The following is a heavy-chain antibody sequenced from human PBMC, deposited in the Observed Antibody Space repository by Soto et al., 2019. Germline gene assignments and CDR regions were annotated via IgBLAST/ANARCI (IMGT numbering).Heavy chain of an antibody. CDR3: ARDRYYYDSSGYSDYYYGIDV. V-gene: IGHV3-33*01. Sequence: QVQLVESGGGVVQPGRSLRLSCAASGFTFSSYGMHWVRQAPGKGLEWVAVIWYDGSNKYSADSVKGRFTISRDNSKNTLYLQMNSLRAEDTAVYYCARDRYYYDSSGYSDYYYGIDVWGQGTTVTVSS. D-gene: IGHD3-22*01. J-gene: IGHJ6*02. CDR1: GFTFSSYG. CDR2: IWYDGSNK.